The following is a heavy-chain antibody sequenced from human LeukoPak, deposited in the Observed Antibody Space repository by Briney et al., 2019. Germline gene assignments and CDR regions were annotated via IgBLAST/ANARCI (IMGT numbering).Heavy chain of an antibody. CDR2: IKEDGSEK. CDR3: ARGGYTSSWYISRDY. V-gene: IGHV3-7*01. D-gene: IGHD6-13*01. J-gene: IGHJ4*02. Sequence: GGSLRLSCAASAFTFSRYWMTWVRQAPGKGLEWVANIKEDGSEKYYVDSVKGRFSISRDNTKNSLYLQMNSLRAEDTAVYYCARGGYTSSWYISRDYWGRGTLVTVSS. CDR1: AFTFSRYW.